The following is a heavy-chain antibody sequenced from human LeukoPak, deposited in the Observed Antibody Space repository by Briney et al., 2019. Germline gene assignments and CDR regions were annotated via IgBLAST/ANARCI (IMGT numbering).Heavy chain of an antibody. V-gene: IGHV4-30-4*08. CDR2: IYYSGST. J-gene: IGHJ4*02. CDR1: GGSISSGDYY. CDR3: ARGRFLEWLLPFDY. Sequence: SETLSLTCTVSGGSISSGDYYWSWIRQPPGKGLEWIGYIYYSGSTYYNPSLKSRVTISVDTSKNQFSLKLSSVTAADTAVYYCARGRFLEWLLPFDYWGQGTLVTVS. D-gene: IGHD3-3*01.